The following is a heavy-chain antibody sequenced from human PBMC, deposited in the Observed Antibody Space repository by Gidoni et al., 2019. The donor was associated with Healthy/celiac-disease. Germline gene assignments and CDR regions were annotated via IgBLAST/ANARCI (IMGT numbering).Heavy chain of an antibody. D-gene: IGHD6-13*01. CDR1: GFTVRSNY. Sequence: EVQLVETGGGLIQPGGSLRLSCAAYGFTVRSNYMSWVRQAPGKGLEWVSVIYSGGSTYYADSVKGRFTISRDNSKNTLYLQMNSLRAEDTAVYYCARDSSSWYGDYYYGMDVWGQGTTVTVSS. J-gene: IGHJ6*02. CDR3: ARDSSSWYGDYYYGMDV. CDR2: IYSGGST. V-gene: IGHV3-53*02.